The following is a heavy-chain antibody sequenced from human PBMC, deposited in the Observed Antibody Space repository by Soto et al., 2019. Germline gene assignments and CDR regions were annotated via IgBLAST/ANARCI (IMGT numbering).Heavy chain of an antibody. Sequence: GGSLRLSCAASGFTFSRFGMHWVRQAPGKGLEWVAVISYDGSNRFYADSVRGRFTISRDNSKNTLYLQMNSLRAEDTAVYYCARDRGSDDPIDYWGQGTLVTVSS. J-gene: IGHJ4*02. CDR1: GFTFSRFG. CDR2: ISYDGSNR. CDR3: ARDRGSDDPIDY. D-gene: IGHD3-10*01. V-gene: IGHV3-30*03.